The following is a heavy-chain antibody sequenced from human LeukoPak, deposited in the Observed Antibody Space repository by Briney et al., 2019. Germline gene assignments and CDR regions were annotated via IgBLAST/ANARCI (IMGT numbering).Heavy chain of an antibody. CDR3: ADTVAGTGPYYFDY. CDR1: GFSFSSYA. V-gene: IGHV3-23*01. Sequence: GGSLRLSCVASGFSFSSYAMSWVRQAPGKGLEWVSTITTRGVDTYHADSVKGRFTISRDNSKNTQYLQMNSLRAEDTAVYYCADTVAGTGPYYFDYWGQGTLVTVSS. CDR2: ITTRGVDT. D-gene: IGHD6-19*01. J-gene: IGHJ4*02.